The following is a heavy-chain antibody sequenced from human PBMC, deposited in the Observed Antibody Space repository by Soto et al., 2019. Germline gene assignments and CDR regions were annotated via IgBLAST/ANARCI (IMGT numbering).Heavy chain of an antibody. CDR3: AKMASMTIRNGSHH. Sequence: EVQVLESGGGLVQPGGSLRLSCAASGFTFSSYAMSWVRQAPGEALEWVSAISGSGSNPYYADSVKGRFTISSDNSKNTLYLQMTSLRAEDTALYYGAKMASMTIRNGSHHWGQGTLVTAAS. CDR2: ISGSGSNP. CDR1: GFTFSSYA. V-gene: IGHV3-23*01. D-gene: IGHD5-12*01. J-gene: IGHJ5*02.